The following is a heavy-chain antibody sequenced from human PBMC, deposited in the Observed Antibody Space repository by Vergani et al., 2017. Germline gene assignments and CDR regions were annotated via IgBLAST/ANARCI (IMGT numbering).Heavy chain of an antibody. CDR1: GFTFTSSA. CDR2: IVVGSGNT. CDR3: AAARRYSYGLGSAFDI. Sequence: QMQLVQSGPEVKKPGTSVKVSCKASGFTFTSSAMQWVRQARGQRLEWIGWIVVGSGNTNYAQKFQERVTITRDMSTSTAYMELSSLRSEDTAVYYCAAARRYSYGLGSAFDIWGQGTMVTVSS. D-gene: IGHD5-18*01. J-gene: IGHJ3*02. V-gene: IGHV1-58*02.